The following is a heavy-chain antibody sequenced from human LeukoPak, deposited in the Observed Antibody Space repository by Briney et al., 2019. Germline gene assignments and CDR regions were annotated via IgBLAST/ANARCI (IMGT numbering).Heavy chain of an antibody. J-gene: IGHJ5*02. CDR3: ARAGGPERLAAAGTRRNWFDP. CDR1: GGSFSGYY. Sequence: PSETLSLTCAVYGGSFSGYYWSWIRQPPGKGLEWIGEINHSGSTNYNPSLKSRVTISVDTSKNQFSLKLSSVTAADTAVYYCARAGGPERLAAAGTRRNWFDPWGQGTLVTVSS. D-gene: IGHD6-13*01. V-gene: IGHV4-34*01. CDR2: INHSGST.